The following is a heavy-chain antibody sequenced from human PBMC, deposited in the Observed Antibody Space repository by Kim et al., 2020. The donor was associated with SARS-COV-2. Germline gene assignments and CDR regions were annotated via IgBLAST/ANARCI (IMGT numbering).Heavy chain of an antibody. J-gene: IGHJ2*01. CDR1: GFSLSGYY. CDR3: ARDPLIVGATTHFDL. CDR2: TNSEGSST. V-gene: IGHV3-74*01. Sequence: GGSLRLSCAASGFSLSGYYMHWVRQVPGKGLVWLSRTNSEGSSTSYADSVKGRFTVSRDTASDKLYLQMNSLRAEDTAVYYCARDPLIVGATTHFDLWGRGTLVTVSS. D-gene: IGHD1-26*01.